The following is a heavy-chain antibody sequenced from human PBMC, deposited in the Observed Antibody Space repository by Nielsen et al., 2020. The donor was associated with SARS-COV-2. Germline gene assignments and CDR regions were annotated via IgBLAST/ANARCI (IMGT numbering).Heavy chain of an antibody. CDR1: GYTLTELS. V-gene: IGHV1-24*01. CDR3: ATEAGYYGSGSYSY. D-gene: IGHD3-10*01. Sequence: ASVKVSCKVSGYTLTELSMHWARQAPGKGLEWMGGFDPEDGETIYAQKFQGRVTMTEDTSTDTAYMELSSLRSEDTAVYYCATEAGYYGSGSYSYWGQGTLVTVSS. J-gene: IGHJ4*02. CDR2: FDPEDGET.